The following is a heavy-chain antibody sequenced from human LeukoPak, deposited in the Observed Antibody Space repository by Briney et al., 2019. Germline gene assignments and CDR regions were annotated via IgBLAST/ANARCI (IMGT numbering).Heavy chain of an antibody. CDR3: AKASRGGAVHFDY. D-gene: IGHD6-19*01. CDR1: GFTFSSYA. Sequence: GGSLRLSCAVSGFTFSSYAMSWVRQAPGKGLEWVSAITGSGTGTYYADSVKGQFTISRDNSKNTLYLQMNSLRAKDTAIYYCAKASRGGAVHFDYWGQGTLVTVSS. J-gene: IGHJ4*02. CDR2: ITGSGTGT. V-gene: IGHV3-23*01.